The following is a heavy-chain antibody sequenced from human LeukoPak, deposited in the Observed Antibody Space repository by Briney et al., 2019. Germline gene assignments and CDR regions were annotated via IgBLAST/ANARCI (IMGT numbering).Heavy chain of an antibody. Sequence: GGSLRLSCAASGFTFSSYSMNWVRQAPGKGLEWVSSISSSSSYIYYADSVKGRFTISRDNAKNSLYLQMNSQRAEDTAVYYCARGWEVTTPTDYWGQGTLVTVSS. CDR3: ARGWEVTTPTDY. V-gene: IGHV3-21*01. D-gene: IGHD4-17*01. CDR2: ISSSSSYI. CDR1: GFTFSSYS. J-gene: IGHJ4*02.